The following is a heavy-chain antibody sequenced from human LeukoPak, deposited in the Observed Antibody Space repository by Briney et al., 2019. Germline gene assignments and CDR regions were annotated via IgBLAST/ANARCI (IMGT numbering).Heavy chain of an antibody. CDR2: INHSGST. CDR1: GGSFSGYH. J-gene: IGHJ4*02. CDR3: ARRGRWLQSLDY. D-gene: IGHD5-24*01. Sequence: SETLSLTCAVYGGSFSGYHWSWIRQPPGKGLEWIGEINHSGSTNYNPSLKSRVTVSVDTSKNQFSLKLSSVTAADTAVYYCARRGRWLQSLDYWGQGTLVTASS. V-gene: IGHV4-34*01.